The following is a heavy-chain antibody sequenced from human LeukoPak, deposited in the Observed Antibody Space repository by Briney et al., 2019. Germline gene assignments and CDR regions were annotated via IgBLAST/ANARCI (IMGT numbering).Heavy chain of an antibody. CDR1: GFTFSTYS. CDR3: ARDRHSSVDY. D-gene: IGHD3-22*01. Sequence: GGSLRLSCAASGFTFSTYSMIWVRQAPGKGLEWLSYISGDSRTIYYSDSVKGRFTISRDNAKNSLYLQLISLRAEDTAVYYCARDRHSSVDYWGQGTLVTVSS. V-gene: IGHV3-48*01. CDR2: ISGDSRTI. J-gene: IGHJ4*02.